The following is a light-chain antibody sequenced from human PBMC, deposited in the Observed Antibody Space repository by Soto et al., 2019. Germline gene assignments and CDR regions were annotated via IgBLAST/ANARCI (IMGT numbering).Light chain of an antibody. Sequence: EIAMTQSPATLSVPPGERTTLSCRASQSISTELAWYQQIPGQPPRLLLYSASTRAAGVPARFTGSGSGSEFTLTISGLQSDDFAIYDSQQGQYWCLSSGQGTRLEV. V-gene: IGKV3-15*01. CDR2: SAS. CDR3: QQGQYWCLS. J-gene: IGKJ2*01. CDR1: QSISTE.